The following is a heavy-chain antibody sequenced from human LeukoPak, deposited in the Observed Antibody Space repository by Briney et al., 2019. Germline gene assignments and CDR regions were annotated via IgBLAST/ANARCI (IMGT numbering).Heavy chain of an antibody. J-gene: IGHJ4*02. V-gene: IGHV4-4*07. D-gene: IGHD6-19*01. Sequence: SETLSLTCTVSCGSICNYHWSWIRQPAGKGLEWIGQIHTSGSTNYNPPLKSRVTMSIDTPENQLSLTIRSVTAADTAVYYGARRDISSGWHFDYRGQGTLVTVSS. CDR2: IHTSGST. CDR3: ARRDISSGWHFDY. CDR1: CGSICNYH.